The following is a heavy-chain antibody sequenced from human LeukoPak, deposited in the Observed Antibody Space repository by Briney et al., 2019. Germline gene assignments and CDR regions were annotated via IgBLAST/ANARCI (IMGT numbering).Heavy chain of an antibody. V-gene: IGHV3-30*04. Sequence: GGSLRLSCAASGFTFSSYAMHWVRQAPGKGLEWVAVISYDGSNKYYADSVKGRFTISRDNSKNTLYLQMNSLRAEDTAVYYCAREGFGELTDYYFDCWGQGTLVTVSS. CDR2: ISYDGSNK. CDR3: AREGFGELTDYYFDC. J-gene: IGHJ4*02. CDR1: GFTFSSYA. D-gene: IGHD3-10*01.